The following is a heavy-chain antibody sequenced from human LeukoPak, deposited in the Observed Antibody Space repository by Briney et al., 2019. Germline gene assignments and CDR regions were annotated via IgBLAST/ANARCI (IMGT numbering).Heavy chain of an antibody. D-gene: IGHD3-9*01. J-gene: IGHJ4*02. CDR2: IYPGDSDT. Sequence: GESLKVPCKGSGYSFTSYWIGWVRQMPGKGLEWMGIIYPGDSDTRYSPSFQGQVTISADKSISTAYLQWSSLKASDTAMYYCARHEAGYFVTRNFDYWGQGTLVTVSS. V-gene: IGHV5-51*01. CDR3: ARHEAGYFVTRNFDY. CDR1: GYSFTSYW.